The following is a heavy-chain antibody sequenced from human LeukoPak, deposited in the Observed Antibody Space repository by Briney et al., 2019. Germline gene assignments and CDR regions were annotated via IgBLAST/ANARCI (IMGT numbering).Heavy chain of an antibody. CDR1: GFTVSSNY. CDR3: ARDQVGWELINFDY. J-gene: IGHJ4*02. V-gene: IGHV3-53*01. CDR2: IYSGGST. Sequence: PGGSLRLSCAASGFTVSSNYMSWVRQAPGKGLEWVSVIYSGGSTYYADSVKGRFTISRDNAKNSLYLQMNSLRAEDTAVYYCARDQVGWELINFDYWGQGTLVTVSS. D-gene: IGHD1-26*01.